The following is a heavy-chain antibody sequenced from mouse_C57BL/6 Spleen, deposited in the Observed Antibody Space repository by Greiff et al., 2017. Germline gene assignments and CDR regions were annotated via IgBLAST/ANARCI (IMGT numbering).Heavy chain of an antibody. CDR3: ARGARAFDY. CDR1: GFTFTSYW. V-gene: IGHV1-69*01. CDR2: IDPSDSYT. J-gene: IGHJ2*01. Sequence: QVQLQQPGAELVKPGASVKLSCKASGFTFTSYWMHWVEQRPGQGLEWIGKIDPSDSYTNYNQTFKGKFTLTVDKSSSTAYMQLSSLTSEDSAVYYCARGARAFDYWGQGTTLTVSS.